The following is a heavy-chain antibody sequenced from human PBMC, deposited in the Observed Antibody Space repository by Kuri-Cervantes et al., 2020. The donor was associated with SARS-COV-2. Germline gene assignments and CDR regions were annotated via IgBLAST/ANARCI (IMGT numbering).Heavy chain of an antibody. D-gene: IGHD6-13*01. J-gene: IGHJ4*02. CDR3: AKARYSSSWYYFDY. CDR2: IYHSGST. Sequence: GSLRLSCAVSGYSISSGYYWGWIRQPPGKGLEWIGSIYHSGSTYYNPSLKSRVTISVDTSKNQFSLKLSSVTAADTAVYYCAKARYSSSWYYFDYWGQGTLVTVSS. CDR1: GYSISSGYY. V-gene: IGHV4-38-2*01.